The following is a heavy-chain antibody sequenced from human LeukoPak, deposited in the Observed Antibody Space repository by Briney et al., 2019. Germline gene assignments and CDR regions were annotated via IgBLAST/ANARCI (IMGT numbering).Heavy chain of an antibody. D-gene: IGHD2-2*01. V-gene: IGHV3-30*02. CDR3: AKLGCSSTSRYHI. Sequence: GGSLRLSCAASGFTFSSYGMHWVRQAPGKGLEWVAFIWYDGSNKYYADSVKGRFTISRDNSKNTLYLQMNSLRAEDTAVYYCAKLGCSSTSRYHIWGQGTMVTVSS. CDR1: GFTFSSYG. J-gene: IGHJ3*02. CDR2: IWYDGSNK.